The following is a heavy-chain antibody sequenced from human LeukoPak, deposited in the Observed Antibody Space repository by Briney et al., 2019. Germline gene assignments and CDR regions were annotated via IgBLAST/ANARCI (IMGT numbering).Heavy chain of an antibody. CDR3: AREPPRRNIVVVVAATVEAFGI. J-gene: IGHJ3*02. V-gene: IGHV4-4*07. CDR1: GGSISSYY. CDR2: IYTSGST. D-gene: IGHD2-15*01. Sequence: PSETLSLTCTVSGGSISSYYWSWIRQPAGKGLEWIGRIYTSGSTNYNPSLKSRVTMSVDTSKNQFSLKLSSVTAADTAVYYCAREPPRRNIVVVVAATVEAFGIWGQGTMVTVSS.